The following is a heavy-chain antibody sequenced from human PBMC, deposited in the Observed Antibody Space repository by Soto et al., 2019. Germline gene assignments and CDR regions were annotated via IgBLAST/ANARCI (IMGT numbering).Heavy chain of an antibody. Sequence: EVQLLESGGGLLRPGGSLRLSCAASGFTFRTYAMNWVRQAPGKGLEWVSSISGSGEKTFYADSVRGRFTISRDNSKNALFLQMNSLSAEDTAVYYCAMEGCSGGSCWSWGQGTLVTVSS. CDR3: AMEGCSGGSCWS. CDR2: ISGSGEKT. D-gene: IGHD2-15*01. V-gene: IGHV3-23*01. CDR1: GFTFRTYA. J-gene: IGHJ4*02.